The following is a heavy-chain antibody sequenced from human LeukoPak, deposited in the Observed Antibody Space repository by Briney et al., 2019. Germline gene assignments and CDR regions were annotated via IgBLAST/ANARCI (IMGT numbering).Heavy chain of an antibody. Sequence: TSETLSLTCTVSGGSISSSSYYWGWIRQPPGKGLEWIGSIYYSGSTYYNPSLKSRVTISVDTSKNQFSLKLSSVTAADTAVYYCARALYYYDSSGYLINWFDPWGQGTLVTVSS. J-gene: IGHJ5*02. CDR1: GGSISSSSYY. CDR3: ARALYYYDSSGYLINWFDP. V-gene: IGHV4-39*07. D-gene: IGHD3-22*01. CDR2: IYYSGST.